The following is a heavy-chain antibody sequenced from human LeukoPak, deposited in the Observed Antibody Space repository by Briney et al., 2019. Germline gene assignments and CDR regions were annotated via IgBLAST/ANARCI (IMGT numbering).Heavy chain of an antibody. J-gene: IGHJ4*02. Sequence: ASVKVYCKASGYTFTGYYMHWVRRAPGQGLEWMGWINPNSGGTNYAQKFQGRVTMTRDTSISTAYMELSRLRSDDTAVYYCAGVPYCSGGSCYRSPFDYWGQGTLVTVSS. CDR1: GYTFTGYY. D-gene: IGHD2-15*01. CDR2: INPNSGGT. CDR3: AGVPYCSGGSCYRSPFDY. V-gene: IGHV1-2*02.